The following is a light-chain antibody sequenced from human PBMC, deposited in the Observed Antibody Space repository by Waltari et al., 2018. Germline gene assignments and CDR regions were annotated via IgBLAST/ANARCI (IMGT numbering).Light chain of an antibody. CDR3: QQYYSRRT. CDR2: WAS. CDR1: QSLLYSSNDKHY. Sequence: DIVMTQSPDSLAVSLGERVTINCKSSQSLLYSSNDKHYLAWYQQKPGQPPKLLFYWASTRHSGVPDRFSGSGSATDFTLNISSLQAEDVAVYYCQQYYSRRTFGQGTRVEIK. J-gene: IGKJ1*01. V-gene: IGKV4-1*01.